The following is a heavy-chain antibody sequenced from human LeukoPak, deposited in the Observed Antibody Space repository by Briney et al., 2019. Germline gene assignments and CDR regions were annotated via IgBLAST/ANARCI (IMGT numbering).Heavy chain of an antibody. D-gene: IGHD3-10*01. V-gene: IGHV3-23*01. CDR2: IRSSGDST. Sequence: GGSLRLSCSASGFTFKTYAMSWVRQAPGKGLEWVSGIRSSGDSTYYADSVEGRFTISRDNSRNTLYLQMNSLSAEDTAVYYCAKEVRESAWFYFDYWGQGTLATVSS. CDR1: GFTFKTYA. J-gene: IGHJ4*02. CDR3: AKEVRESAWFYFDY.